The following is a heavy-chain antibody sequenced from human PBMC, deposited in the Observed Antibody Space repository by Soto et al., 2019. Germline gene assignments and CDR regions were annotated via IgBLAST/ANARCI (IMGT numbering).Heavy chain of an antibody. Sequence: SETLSLTCAVYCGSFSGYYWSWIRQPPGKGLEWIGEINHSGSTNHNPSLKSRVTISVDTSKNQFSLKLSSVTAADTAVYYCARQGYCSSTSCYNYYYYGMDVWGQGTTVTVS. D-gene: IGHD2-2*01. CDR3: ARQGYCSSTSCYNYYYYGMDV. CDR2: INHSGST. V-gene: IGHV4-34*01. J-gene: IGHJ6*02. CDR1: CGSFSGYY.